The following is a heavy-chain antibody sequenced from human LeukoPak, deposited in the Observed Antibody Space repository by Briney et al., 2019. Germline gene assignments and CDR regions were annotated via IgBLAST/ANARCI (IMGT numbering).Heavy chain of an antibody. V-gene: IGHV3-30*18. CDR3: AKDYLGASHTFDI. J-gene: IGHJ3*02. CDR1: GFTFSSYG. D-gene: IGHD1-26*01. Sequence: GGSLRLSCAASGFTFSSYGMHWVRQAPGKGLEWVAVISHDGSNKHYADPVKGRFTISRDNSKNTLYLQMNSLRGEDTAVYYCAKDYLGASHTFDIWGQGTMVTVSS. CDR2: ISHDGSNK.